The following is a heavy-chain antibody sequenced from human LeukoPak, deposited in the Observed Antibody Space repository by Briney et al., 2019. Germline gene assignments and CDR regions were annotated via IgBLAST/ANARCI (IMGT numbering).Heavy chain of an antibody. Sequence: GGSLRLSCAASGFTFTNYAMSWVRQAPGMGLEWVSDISGSGGSTYYADSVKGRFTISRDNSKNTLYLQMNSLRAEDTAVYYCAKTVRDFWSGYYIAYWGQGTLVTISS. CDR2: ISGSGGST. J-gene: IGHJ4*02. D-gene: IGHD3-3*01. CDR1: GFTFTNYA. V-gene: IGHV3-23*01. CDR3: AKTVRDFWSGYYIAY.